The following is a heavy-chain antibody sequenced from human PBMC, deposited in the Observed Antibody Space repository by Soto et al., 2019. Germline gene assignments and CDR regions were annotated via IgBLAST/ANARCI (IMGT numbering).Heavy chain of an antibody. CDR2: SNHCRTT. Sequence: SETLSLTCAVYGGPFSCDYWSWIRKPPGKGLEWIGKSNHCRTTTYNSCLKSRVTISVDTSKNQFSLKLSAVTAADTAVYYCARAVVGGVSNYYYGMDVWGQGTTVTVSS. CDR1: GGPFSCDY. CDR3: ARAVVGGVSNYYYGMDV. J-gene: IGHJ6*02. V-gene: IGHV4-34*01. D-gene: IGHD3-3*01.